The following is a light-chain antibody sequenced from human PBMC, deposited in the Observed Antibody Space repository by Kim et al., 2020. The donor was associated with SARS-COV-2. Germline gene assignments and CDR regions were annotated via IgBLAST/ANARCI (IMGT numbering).Light chain of an antibody. Sequence: TMITQSPATLSVSPGETATLSCRASQNVRTYLAWYQQKPGQAPRLLIYGASTRATGIPARFSGSGSGTEFTLTISSLQSEDFAVYYCHQYNNWPPITFGQGTKLEI. V-gene: IGKV3-15*01. J-gene: IGKJ2*01. CDR3: HQYNNWPPIT. CDR1: QNVRTY. CDR2: GAS.